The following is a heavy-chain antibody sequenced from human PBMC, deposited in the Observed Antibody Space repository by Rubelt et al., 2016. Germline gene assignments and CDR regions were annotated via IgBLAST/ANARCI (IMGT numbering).Heavy chain of an antibody. Sequence: QVQLVQSGAEVQKPGASVKVSCKASGYAFTGDYIHWVRQAPGQGLEWMGRINPYMGVTDYAQRFQGRVTMTRDTSISTAYMQLSSLRSDDTAVYYCARDGKFDPWGQGTLVFVSS. CDR2: INPYMGVT. CDR3: ARDGKFDP. CDR1: GYAFTGDY. J-gene: IGHJ5*02. V-gene: IGHV1-2*06.